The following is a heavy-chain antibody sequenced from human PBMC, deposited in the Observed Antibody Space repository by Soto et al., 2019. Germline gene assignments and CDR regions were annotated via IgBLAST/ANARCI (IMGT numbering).Heavy chain of an antibody. CDR1: GFTFSSYW. D-gene: IGHD3-10*01. J-gene: IGHJ4*02. V-gene: IGHV3-7*03. Sequence: GGSLRLSCAASGFTFSSYWMSWVRQAPGKWLEWVANIKQDGSEKYYVDSVKGRFTISRDNAKNSLYLQMNSLRAEDTAVYYCARDFPDYYYGSGSYYNPFDYWGQGXLVTVYS. CDR2: IKQDGSEK. CDR3: ARDFPDYYYGSGSYYNPFDY.